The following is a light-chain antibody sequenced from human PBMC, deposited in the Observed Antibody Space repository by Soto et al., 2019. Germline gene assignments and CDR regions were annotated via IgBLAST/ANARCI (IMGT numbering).Light chain of an antibody. CDR3: SAYTSRSTLV. V-gene: IGLV2-14*01. CDR1: SRDIGAYNL. CDR2: EVR. J-gene: IGLJ2*01. Sequence: QPVLTQPASVSGSPGQSITISCGGTSRDIGAYNLVSWYQQPPGKAPKLLIYEVRNRPSGISYRFSGSKSGTTASLTISSLLPEDEADYYCSAYTSRSTLVFGGGTKLTVL.